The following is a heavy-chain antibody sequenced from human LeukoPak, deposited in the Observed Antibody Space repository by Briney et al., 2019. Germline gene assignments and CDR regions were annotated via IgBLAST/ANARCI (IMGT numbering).Heavy chain of an antibody. V-gene: IGHV1-18*01. J-gene: IGHJ4*02. Sequence: ASVKVSCKASGYTFTSYGISWVRQAPGQGLEWMGWISAYSGDTIYAQKLQGRVTMTTDTSTSTAYMELRSLRSDDTAVYYCARSSSQQLVGFWDQGTLVTVSS. D-gene: IGHD6-13*01. CDR2: ISAYSGDT. CDR1: GYTFTSYG. CDR3: ARSSSQQLVGF.